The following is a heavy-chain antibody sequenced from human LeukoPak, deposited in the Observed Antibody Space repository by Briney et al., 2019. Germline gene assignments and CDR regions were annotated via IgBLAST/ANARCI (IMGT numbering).Heavy chain of an antibody. Sequence: GGSLRLSCAASGFTFSTYAMTWVRQAPGKGLEWVSTISGGGDGTHYVDSVKGRFSISRDNSKNTLCLQMNSLRVEDTAVYYCAKDLYGPGTYFDYWGQGTLVTVSS. V-gene: IGHV3-23*01. D-gene: IGHD3-10*01. CDR1: GFTFSTYA. J-gene: IGHJ4*02. CDR3: AKDLYGPGTYFDY. CDR2: ISGGGDGT.